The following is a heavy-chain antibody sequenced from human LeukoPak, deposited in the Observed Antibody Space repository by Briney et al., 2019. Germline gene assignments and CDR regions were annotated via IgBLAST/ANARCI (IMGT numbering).Heavy chain of an antibody. CDR2: ISWNSGSI. V-gene: IGHV3-9*01. D-gene: IGHD3-9*01. Sequence: GGSLRLSCAASGFTFDAYAMHWVRQAPGKGLEWVSGISWNSGSIGYADSVKGRFTISRDNAKNSLYLQMNSLRAEDTALYYCAKGGNFDWFYNAFDIWGQGTMVTVSS. J-gene: IGHJ3*02. CDR1: GFTFDAYA. CDR3: AKGGNFDWFYNAFDI.